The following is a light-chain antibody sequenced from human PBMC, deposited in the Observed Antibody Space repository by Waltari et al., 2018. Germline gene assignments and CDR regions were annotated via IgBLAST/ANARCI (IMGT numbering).Light chain of an antibody. CDR2: KAS. J-gene: IGKJ2*01. V-gene: IGKV1-5*03. CDR1: QSISSW. Sequence: DIQMTQSPSTLSASVGDRVTITCRASQSISSWLAWYQQKPGKAPRLLIYKASSLESGVPARFSGSGSGTEFTLTISSLQPDDFATYYCQQYNSYPYTFGQGTKLEIK. CDR3: QQYNSYPYT.